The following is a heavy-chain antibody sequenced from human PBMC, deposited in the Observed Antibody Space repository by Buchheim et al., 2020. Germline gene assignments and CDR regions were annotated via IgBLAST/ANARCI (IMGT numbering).Heavy chain of an antibody. J-gene: IGHJ4*02. CDR3: ARVEILEWLSFDY. V-gene: IGHV4-59*01. Sequence: QVQLQESGPGLVKPSETLSLTCTVSGGSISSYYWSWIRQPPGKGLEWIGYIYYSGSPNYNPSLKSRVTISVDPSKNQFSLKLSSVTAADTAVYYCARVEILEWLSFDYWGQGTL. D-gene: IGHD3-3*01. CDR1: GGSISSYY. CDR2: IYYSGSP.